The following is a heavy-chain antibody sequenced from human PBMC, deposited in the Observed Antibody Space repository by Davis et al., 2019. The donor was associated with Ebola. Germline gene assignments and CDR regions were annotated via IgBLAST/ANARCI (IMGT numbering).Heavy chain of an antibody. J-gene: IGHJ6*02. D-gene: IGHD3-22*01. Sequence: AASVKVSCKASGYTFTSYAMHWVRQAPGQRLEWMGWINAGNGNAKYSQKFQGSVTITRDTSASTAYMELSSLRSEDTAVYYCARTLYYYDSSGGGMDVWGQGTTVTVSS. CDR2: INAGNGNA. V-gene: IGHV1-3*01. CDR1: GYTFTSYA. CDR3: ARTLYYYDSSGGGMDV.